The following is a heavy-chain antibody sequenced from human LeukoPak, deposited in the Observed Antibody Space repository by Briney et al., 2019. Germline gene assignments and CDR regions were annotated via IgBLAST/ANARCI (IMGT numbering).Heavy chain of an antibody. CDR2: ISGSGDNT. J-gene: IGHJ4*02. Sequence: GGSLRLSCAASGFTVSSNYMSWVRQAPGKGLEWVSGISGSGDNTYYADSVKGRFTISRDNSKNTLYVQVNSLGTEDTAAYYCAKGSYYDSSGSFYLDYWGQGTLVTVSS. CDR1: GFTVSSNY. V-gene: IGHV3-23*01. D-gene: IGHD3-22*01. CDR3: AKGSYYDSSGSFYLDY.